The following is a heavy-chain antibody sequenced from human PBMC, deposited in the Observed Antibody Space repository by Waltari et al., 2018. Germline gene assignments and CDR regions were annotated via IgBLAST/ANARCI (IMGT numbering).Heavy chain of an antibody. CDR2: INHSGST. Sequence: QVQLQQWGAGLVKPSETLSLTCAGYGGSFSGYYWSWSRQPPGKGLEWIGEINHSGSTNYNPSLKSRVTISVDTSKNQFSLKLSSVTAADTAVYYCARMRAVRFSSVTTPGYFDLWGRGTLVTVSS. CDR3: ARMRAVRFSSVTTPGYFDL. CDR1: GGSFSGYY. D-gene: IGHD4-17*01. V-gene: IGHV4-34*01. J-gene: IGHJ2*01.